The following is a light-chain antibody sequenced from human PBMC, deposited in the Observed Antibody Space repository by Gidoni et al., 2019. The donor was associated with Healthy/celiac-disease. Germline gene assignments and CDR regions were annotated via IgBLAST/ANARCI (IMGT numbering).Light chain of an antibody. CDR3: QSADSSGTYVV. J-gene: IGLJ2*01. V-gene: IGLV3-25*03. Sequence: SYELTQPPAVSVSPGQTARITCSGDALPKQYAYWYQQKPGQAPVLVIYKASERPSGIPERFSGSSSGTTVTLTISGVQSADEADYYCQSADSSGTYVVFGGGTKLTVL. CDR1: ALPKQY. CDR2: KAS.